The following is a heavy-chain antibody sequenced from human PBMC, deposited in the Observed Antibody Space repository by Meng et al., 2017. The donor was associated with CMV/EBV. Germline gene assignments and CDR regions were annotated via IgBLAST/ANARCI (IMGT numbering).Heavy chain of an antibody. CDR1: GYSFTSYW. J-gene: IGHJ4*02. Sequence: GESLKISCKGSGYSFTSYWIGWVRQRPGKGLEWMGIIYPGDSDTRYSPSFQGQVTISADKSISTAYLQWSSLKASDTAMYYCARSTGIWFGELFLDYWGQGTLVTVSS. D-gene: IGHD3-10*01. CDR3: ARSTGIWFGELFLDY. V-gene: IGHV5-51*01. CDR2: IYPGDSDT.